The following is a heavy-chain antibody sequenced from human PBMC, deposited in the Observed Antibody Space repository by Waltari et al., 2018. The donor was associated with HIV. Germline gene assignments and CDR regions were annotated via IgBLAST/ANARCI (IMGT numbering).Heavy chain of an antibody. V-gene: IGHV3-23*04. Sequence: EVKLVQSGGGLVQPGGSLRLSCAACGVTLRSHAMRWVRRAPGKGLQWVSIISGSGSQTYYAESAKGRFAISRDNSEDTLILQMTRLRVEDTALYFCAKDFDTSGLPYVVIDSWGQGTLVTVSS. CDR2: ISGSGSQT. D-gene: IGHD3-22*01. J-gene: IGHJ4*02. CDR1: GVTLRSHA. CDR3: AKDFDTSGLPYVVIDS.